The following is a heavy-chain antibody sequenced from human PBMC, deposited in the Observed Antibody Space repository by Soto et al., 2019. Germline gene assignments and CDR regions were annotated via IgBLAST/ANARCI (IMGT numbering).Heavy chain of an antibody. V-gene: IGHV4-59*01. CDR1: VVSSTSFY. CDR2: IFDNGDV. CDR3: ARGWGSKWYYFDS. Sequence: PSETLSRTCTVSVVSSTSFYWSWIRQSPGKGLEWIGYIFDNGDVKYNPSLMSRLTMSIDMSKNEFSLRLKSVTAADTAMYYCARGWGSKWYYFDSWGEGTLVTVSS. D-gene: IGHD3-16*01. J-gene: IGHJ4*02.